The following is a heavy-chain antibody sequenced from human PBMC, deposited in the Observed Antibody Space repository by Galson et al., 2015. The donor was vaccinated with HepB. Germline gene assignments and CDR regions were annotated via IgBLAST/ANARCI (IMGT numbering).Heavy chain of an antibody. D-gene: IGHD3-3*01. V-gene: IGHV3-73*01. CDR3: RIFDQVGVDY. CDR1: GFTFSGSA. J-gene: IGHJ4*02. CDR2: IGSKAETYAA. Sequence: SLRLSCAVSGFTFSGSAVQWVRQAPGKGLEWIGRIGSKAETYAAAYGASVKGRLIISRDDSKNMAYLEMNSLKIEDTSVYYCRIFDQVGVDYRGQGTLVTVSS.